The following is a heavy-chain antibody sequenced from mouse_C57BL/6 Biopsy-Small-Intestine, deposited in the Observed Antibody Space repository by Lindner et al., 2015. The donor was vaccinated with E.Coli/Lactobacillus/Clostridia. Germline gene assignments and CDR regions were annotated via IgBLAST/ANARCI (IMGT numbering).Heavy chain of an antibody. CDR3: ARQAYYFDY. J-gene: IGHJ2*01. Sequence: QLQESGAELVKPGASVKISCKASGYPFSTYWMNWVKQRPGQGLEWIGQISPGDGDTNYSGKFRGKATLTADKSSSTAYMQLNSLTSEDSAVYFCARQAYYFDYWGQGTTLTVSS. CDR1: GYPFSTYW. D-gene: IGHD3-2*02. CDR2: ISPGDGDT. V-gene: IGHV1-80*01.